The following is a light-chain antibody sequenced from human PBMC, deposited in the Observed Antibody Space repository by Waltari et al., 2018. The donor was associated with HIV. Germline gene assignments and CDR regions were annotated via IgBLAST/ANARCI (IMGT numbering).Light chain of an antibody. CDR1: QGIRNY. CDR3: QQHNTYPLT. J-gene: IGKJ3*01. V-gene: IGKV1-9*01. Sequence: DILLTQSPPFLSASVGDRVTISCRASQGIRNYLAWFQQKPGRAPKLLIFGASTLQSWVPSRFSGSGSGTQFTLTISSLQPDDFATYYCQQHNTYPLTFGPGT. CDR2: GAS.